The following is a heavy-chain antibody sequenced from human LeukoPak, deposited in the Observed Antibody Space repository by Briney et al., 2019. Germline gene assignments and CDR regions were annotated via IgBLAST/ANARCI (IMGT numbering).Heavy chain of an antibody. D-gene: IGHD6-13*01. CDR2: LSGSGSTT. CDR1: GFTFSSDG. CDR3: AKAGYSSSWPLDY. J-gene: IGHJ4*02. Sequence: VQPGGSLRLSCAAPGFTFSSDGMSWVRQAPGKGLEWVSALSGSGSTTYYADSVKGRFTISRDNSKNTLFLEMNSLRVEDTAVYYCAKAGYSSSWPLDYWGQGTQVTVSS. V-gene: IGHV3-23*01.